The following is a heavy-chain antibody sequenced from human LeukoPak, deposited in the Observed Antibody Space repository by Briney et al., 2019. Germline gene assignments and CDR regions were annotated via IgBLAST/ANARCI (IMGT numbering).Heavy chain of an antibody. J-gene: IGHJ3*02. Sequence: SETLSLTCAVYGGSFSGHYWSWIRQPPGKGLEWIGEINHSGSTNYNPSLKSRVTISVDTSKNQFSLKLSSVTAADTAVYYCAREGASSGLSVAFDIWGQGTMVTVSS. V-gene: IGHV4-34*01. CDR2: INHSGST. D-gene: IGHD3-22*01. CDR3: AREGASSGLSVAFDI. CDR1: GGSFSGHY.